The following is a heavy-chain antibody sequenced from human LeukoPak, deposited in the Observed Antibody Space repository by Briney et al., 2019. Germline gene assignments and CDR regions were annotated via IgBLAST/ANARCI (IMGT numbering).Heavy chain of an antibody. CDR1: GGSFSGYY. V-gene: IGHV4-34*01. CDR3: ARAQTYYDFWSGYYTEWFDP. D-gene: IGHD3-3*01. CDR2: INNSGST. J-gene: IGHJ5*02. Sequence: SETLSLTCAVYGGSFSGYYWSWIRQPPGKGLEWFGEINNSGSTNYNPSLKSRVAISVDTSKNQFSLKLSSVTAADTAVYYCARAQTYYDFWSGYYTEWFDPWGQGTLVTVSS.